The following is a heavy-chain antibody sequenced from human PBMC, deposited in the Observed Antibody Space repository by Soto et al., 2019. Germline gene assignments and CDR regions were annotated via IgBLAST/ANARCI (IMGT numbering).Heavy chain of an antibody. CDR2: IIPIFGTA. V-gene: IGHV1-69*13. D-gene: IGHD6-13*01. J-gene: IGHJ5*02. CDR3: ARSPAAGTPHRLDP. CDR1: GGTFSSYA. Sequence: SVKVSCKASGGTFSSYAISWVRQAPGQGLEWMGGIIPIFGTANYAQKFQGRVTITADESTSTAYMELSSLRSEDTAVYYCARSPAAGTPHRLDPWGQGTLVTVSS.